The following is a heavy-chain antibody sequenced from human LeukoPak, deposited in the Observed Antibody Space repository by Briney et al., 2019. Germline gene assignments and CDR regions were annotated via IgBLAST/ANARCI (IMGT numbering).Heavy chain of an antibody. D-gene: IGHD1-26*01. CDR1: GYTFTSYG. J-gene: IGHJ5*02. Sequence: ASVKVSCKASGYTFTSYGISGVRPAAGQGVEWMGWISAYNGDPSYAQNLQGRVTMTTDTSTSTAYMELRSLRSDDTAVYYCARSAGGSRRYDPWGQGTLVTVSS. CDR2: ISAYNGDP. CDR3: ARSAGGSRRYDP. V-gene: IGHV1-18*01.